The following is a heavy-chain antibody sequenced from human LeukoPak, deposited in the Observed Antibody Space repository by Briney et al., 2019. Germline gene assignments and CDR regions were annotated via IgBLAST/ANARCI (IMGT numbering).Heavy chain of an antibody. CDR3: ARHVHSSSSRWFDP. V-gene: IGHV5-51*01. Sequence: AESLKISCKGSGYSFTSYWIGWVRQMPGKDLEWMGIIYPGDSDTRYSPSFQGQVTISADKSISTAYLQWSSLKASDTAMYYCARHVHSSSSRWFDPWGQGTLVTVSS. CDR2: IYPGDSDT. D-gene: IGHD6-6*01. J-gene: IGHJ5*02. CDR1: GYSFTSYW.